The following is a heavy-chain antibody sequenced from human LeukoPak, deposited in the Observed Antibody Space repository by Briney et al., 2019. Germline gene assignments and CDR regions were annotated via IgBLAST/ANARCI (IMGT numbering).Heavy chain of an antibody. CDR1: GYSFTSYW. J-gene: IGHJ4*02. Sequence: GESLKISCKGSGYSFTSYWIGWVRQMPGKGLEWTGIIYPGDSDTRYSPSFQGQVTISADKSISTAYLQWSSLKASDTAMYYCARYGGWFGESYGGFDYWGQGTLVTVSS. CDR3: ARYGGWFGESYGGFDY. V-gene: IGHV5-51*01. D-gene: IGHD3-10*01. CDR2: IYPGDSDT.